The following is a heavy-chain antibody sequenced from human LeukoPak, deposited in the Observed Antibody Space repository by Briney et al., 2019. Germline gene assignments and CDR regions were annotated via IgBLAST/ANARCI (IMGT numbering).Heavy chain of an antibody. CDR3: VRASSTTAAGLFDY. V-gene: IGHV3-53*01. Sequence: GGSLRLSCAASGFTVSSNFMSWVRQAPGKGLEWVSVLYSGGYTVYADSVKGRFTISRDNSENTLYLQMNSLRADDTAVHYCVRASSTTAAGLFDYWGQGTPLTVSS. J-gene: IGHJ4*02. CDR1: GFTVSSNF. D-gene: IGHD6-13*01. CDR2: LYSGGYT.